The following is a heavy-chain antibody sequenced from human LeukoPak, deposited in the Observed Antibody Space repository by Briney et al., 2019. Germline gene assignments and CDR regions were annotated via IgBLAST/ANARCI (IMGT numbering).Heavy chain of an antibody. CDR2: IVVGSGNT. CDR1: GFTFTSSA. CDR3: ARDRRYSSSSGIFDY. Sequence: ASVKVSCKASGFTFTSSAVQWVRQARGQRLEWIGWIVVGSGNTNYAQKFQERVTITRDMSTSTAYMELSSLRSEDTAVYYCARDRRYSSSSGIFDYWGQGTLVTVSS. D-gene: IGHD6-6*01. V-gene: IGHV1-58*01. J-gene: IGHJ4*02.